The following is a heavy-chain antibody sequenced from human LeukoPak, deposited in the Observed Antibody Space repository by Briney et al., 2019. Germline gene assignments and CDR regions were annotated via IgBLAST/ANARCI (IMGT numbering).Heavy chain of an antibody. Sequence: SETLSLPCTVSVDSLSSYYWSWIRQSARKGLEWIGYIYYSGSTYYNPPLTSRVTISVDTSKNQFSLRLTSVTAADTAVYYCARHGSRAVAGYFDYWGQGTLVTVSS. CDR1: VDSLSSYY. V-gene: IGHV4-59*08. J-gene: IGHJ4*02. D-gene: IGHD6-19*01. CDR2: IYYSGST. CDR3: ARHGSRAVAGYFDY.